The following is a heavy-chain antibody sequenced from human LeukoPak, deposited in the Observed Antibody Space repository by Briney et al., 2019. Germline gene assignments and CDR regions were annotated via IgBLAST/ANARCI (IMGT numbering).Heavy chain of an antibody. CDR1: DGSFSSGGSS. D-gene: IGHD2-8*01. Sequence: SETLSLTCAVSDGSFSSGGSSWSWIRQPVGKGLEWIGYIYHSGSTYYNPSLKSRVTLSVDRSKDQISLKLRSVTAADTAVYYRARNGPPYYFDYWAQGTLVTVSS. V-gene: IGHV4-30-2*01. CDR3: ARNGPPYYFDY. CDR2: IYHSGST. J-gene: IGHJ4*02.